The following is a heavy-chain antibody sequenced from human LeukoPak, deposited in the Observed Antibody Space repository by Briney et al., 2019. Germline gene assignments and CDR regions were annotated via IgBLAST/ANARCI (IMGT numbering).Heavy chain of an antibody. J-gene: IGHJ5*02. V-gene: IGHV3-21*01. CDR2: ISSSSSYK. CDR3: TKDPNGDYVGAFDP. CDR1: GFTFSTYS. Sequence: GGSLRLSCAASGFTFSTYSMNWVRQAPGKGLEWVSSISSSSSYKYYADSVKGRFTISRDNAKNSLYLQMNSLRADDTAVYYCTKDPNGDYVGAFDPWGQGTLVTVSS. D-gene: IGHD4-17*01.